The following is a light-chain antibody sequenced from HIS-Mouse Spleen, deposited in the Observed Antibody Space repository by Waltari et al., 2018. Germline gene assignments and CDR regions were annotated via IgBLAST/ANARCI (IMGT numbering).Light chain of an antibody. V-gene: IGLV2-23*01. Sequence: QSALTQPSSVSGSPGPSITISCTGTSSDVGSYNLVSWYQQHPGNAPILMNDDGSKRPSGVSNRFSGSKSGNTASLTISGLQAEDEADYYCCSYAGSSTWVFGGGTKLTVL. CDR2: DGS. CDR3: CSYAGSSTWV. CDR1: SSDVGSYNL. J-gene: IGLJ3*02.